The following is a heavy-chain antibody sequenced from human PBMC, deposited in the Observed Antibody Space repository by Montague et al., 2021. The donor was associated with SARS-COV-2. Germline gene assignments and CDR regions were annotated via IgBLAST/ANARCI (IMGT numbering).Heavy chain of an antibody. D-gene: IGHD6-25*01. CDR3: AGDGYSSGWNGLHWFDP. CDR1: IGSISSGSYY. V-gene: IGHV4-61*02. CDR2: IYTSGST. Sequence: TLSLTCTVSIGSISSGSYYWSWIRQPAGKGLEWIGRIYTSGSTNYNPSLKSRVTLSVDTSKNQFSLKLSSVTAADTAVYYCAGDGYSSGWNGLHWFDPWGQGTLVTVSS. J-gene: IGHJ5*02.